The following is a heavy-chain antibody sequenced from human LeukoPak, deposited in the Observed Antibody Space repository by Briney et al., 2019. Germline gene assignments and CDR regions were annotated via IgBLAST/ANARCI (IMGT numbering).Heavy chain of an antibody. V-gene: IGHV3-66*01. CDR1: GFTVSNSY. D-gene: IGHD3-22*01. Sequence: PGGSLRLSCAASGFTVSNSYMNWVRQAPGKGLEWVSLIYSGGGTYYADSVEGRFTISRDNSKNTLYLQMNSLRAEDTAAYYCARNYYDSSAYYYFDYWGQGTLVTVSS. CDR3: ARNYYDSSAYYYFDY. CDR2: IYSGGGT. J-gene: IGHJ4*02.